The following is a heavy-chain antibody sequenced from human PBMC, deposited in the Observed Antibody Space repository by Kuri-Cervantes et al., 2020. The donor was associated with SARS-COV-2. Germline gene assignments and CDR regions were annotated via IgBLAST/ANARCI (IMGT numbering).Heavy chain of an antibody. D-gene: IGHD3-10*01. V-gene: IGHV1-46*01. CDR1: GYTFTSYY. J-gene: IGHJ3*02. CDR3: AAASGPRGAFDI. CDR2: INPSGGST. Sequence: ASVKVSCKASGYTFTSYYMHWVRQAPGQGLEWMVIINPSGGSTSYAQKFQGRVTMTRDTSISTAYKELSSLRSEDTAVYYCAAASGPRGAFDIWGQGTMVTVSS.